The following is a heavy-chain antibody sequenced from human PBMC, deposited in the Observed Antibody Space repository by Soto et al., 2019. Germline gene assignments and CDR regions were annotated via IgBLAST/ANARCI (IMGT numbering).Heavy chain of an antibody. Sequence: QVQLVESGGGVGQPGRSLRLSCAASGFTFSSYGMHWVRQAPGKGLEWGAVISYDGSNKYYADSVKGRFTISRDNSKNTLYLQMNSLRAEDTAVYYCASSGGYCSGGSCYYGWGQGTLVTVSS. D-gene: IGHD2-15*01. CDR1: GFTFSSYG. V-gene: IGHV3-30*03. CDR3: ASSGGYCSGGSCYYG. CDR2: ISYDGSNK. J-gene: IGHJ4*02.